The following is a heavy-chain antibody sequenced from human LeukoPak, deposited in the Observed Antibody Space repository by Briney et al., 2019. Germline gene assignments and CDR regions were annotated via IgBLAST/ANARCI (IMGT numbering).Heavy chain of an antibody. CDR2: ISDSGGNT. Sequence: GGSLRLSCAVSGITLSNYGMSWVRQAPGKGLEWVAGISDSGGNTKYADSVKGRFTISRDNPKNTQYLQMNSLRAEDTAVYFCAKRGVAIRVILVGFHKEAYYFESWGQGALVTVSS. CDR1: GITLSNYG. CDR3: AKRGVAIRVILVGFHKEAYYFES. V-gene: IGHV3-23*01. J-gene: IGHJ4*02. D-gene: IGHD3/OR15-3a*01.